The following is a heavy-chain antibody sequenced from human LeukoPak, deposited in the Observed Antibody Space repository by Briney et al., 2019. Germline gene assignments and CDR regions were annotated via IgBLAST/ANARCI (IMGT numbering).Heavy chain of an antibody. D-gene: IGHD6-19*01. CDR2: INHTGTT. Sequence: SETLSLTCTVSGDSISSGDYYWNWIRQSPGKGLEWIGEINHTGTTNYNPSLKSRVTISVDTSKNQFSLKLSSVTAADTAVYYCARRDRSGRYFDYWGQGTLVTVSS. CDR1: GDSISSGDYY. J-gene: IGHJ4*02. CDR3: ARRDRSGRYFDY. V-gene: IGHV4-39*07.